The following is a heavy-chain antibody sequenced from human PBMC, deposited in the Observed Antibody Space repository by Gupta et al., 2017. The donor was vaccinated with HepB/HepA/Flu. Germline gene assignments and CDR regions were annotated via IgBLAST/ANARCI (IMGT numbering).Heavy chain of an antibody. J-gene: IGHJ4*02. V-gene: IGHV6-1*01. D-gene: IGHD6-13*01. CDR2: TYYRSKWYN. CDR3: VRDSEQQLAPFFDY. CDR1: GDSVSSNSAA. Sequence: QVQLQQSGPGLVKPSQILSLTCAISGDSVSSNSAAWNWIRQSPSRGLEWLGRTYYRSKWYNDYAISVKSRITINPDTSKNQFSLQLTSVTPEDTAVYYCVRDSEQQLAPFFDYWGQGTLVTVSS.